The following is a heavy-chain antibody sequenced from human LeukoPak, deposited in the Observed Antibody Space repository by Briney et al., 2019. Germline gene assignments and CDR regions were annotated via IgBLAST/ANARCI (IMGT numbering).Heavy chain of an antibody. V-gene: IGHV3-33*01. D-gene: IGHD6-19*01. J-gene: IGHJ6*02. Sequence: PGRSLRLSCAASGFTFSSYGMHWVRQAPGKGLEWVAVIWYDVSNKYYADSVKGRFTISRDNSKNTLYLQMNSLRAEDTAVYYCARDSEYSSGWYTHYYYGMDVWGQGTTVTVSS. CDR1: GFTFSSYG. CDR2: IWYDVSNK. CDR3: ARDSEYSSGWYTHYYYGMDV.